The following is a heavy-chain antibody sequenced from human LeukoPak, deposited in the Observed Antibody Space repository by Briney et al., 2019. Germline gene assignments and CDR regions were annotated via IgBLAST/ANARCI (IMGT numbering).Heavy chain of an antibody. Sequence: GSLRPSCAASGFTFSSYAIHWVRQAPGKGLEWVAVISYDSSNKNYADSVQGRFTVSRDNSKNTLSLEMSSLRAEDTAVYYCARDSGDRTSYYFYYFDYWGQGTLVTVSS. CDR2: ISYDSSNK. CDR1: GFTFSSYA. D-gene: IGHD2-2*01. V-gene: IGHV3-30-3*01. J-gene: IGHJ4*02. CDR3: ARDSGDRTSYYFYYFDY.